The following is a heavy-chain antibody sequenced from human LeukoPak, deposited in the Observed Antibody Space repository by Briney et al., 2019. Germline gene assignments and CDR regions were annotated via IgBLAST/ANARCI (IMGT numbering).Heavy chain of an antibody. CDR1: GGTSRNYV. V-gene: IGHV1-69*13. D-gene: IGHD6-13*01. J-gene: IGHJ5*02. CDR3: ARVVDVAAAAHNWFDP. CDR2: IIPIFGAA. Sequence: GASVKVSCKASGGTSRNYVISWVRQAPGQGLEWMGGIIPIFGAANYGQSSQGRVTITADESTNTAYMELSSLRSDDTAVYYCARVVDVAAAAHNWFDPWGQGTLVTVSS.